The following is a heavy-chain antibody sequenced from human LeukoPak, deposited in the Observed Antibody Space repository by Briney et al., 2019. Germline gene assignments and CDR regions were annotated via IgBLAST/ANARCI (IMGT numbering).Heavy chain of an antibody. CDR3: AKDLPYHYDSSGYWSYFDY. V-gene: IGHV3-30*18. CDR1: GFTFSSYG. CDR2: ISYDGSNK. Sequence: GGSLRLSCAASGFTFSSYGMHWVRQAPGKGLEWVAVISYDGSNKYYADSVKGRFTISRDNSKNTLYLQMNSLRAEDTAVYYCAKDLPYHYDSSGYWSYFDYWGQGTLVTVSS. D-gene: IGHD3-22*01. J-gene: IGHJ4*02.